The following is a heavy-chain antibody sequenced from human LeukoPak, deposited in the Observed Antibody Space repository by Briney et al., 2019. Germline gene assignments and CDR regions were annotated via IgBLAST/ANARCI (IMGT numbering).Heavy chain of an antibody. D-gene: IGHD3-3*01. Sequence: PSQTLSLTCTVSGGSISSGDYYWSWIRQPPGKGLEWIGYIYYSGSTYYNPSLKSRVSISVDTSKNQISLKLSSVTAADTAVYYCARAMGRRFGVAEHFDYWGQGTPVTVSS. CDR3: ARAMGRRFGVAEHFDY. J-gene: IGHJ4*02. CDR2: IYYSGST. CDR1: GGSISSGDYY. V-gene: IGHV4-30-4*01.